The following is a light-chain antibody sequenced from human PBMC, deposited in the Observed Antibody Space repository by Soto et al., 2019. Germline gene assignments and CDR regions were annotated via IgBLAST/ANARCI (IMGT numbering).Light chain of an antibody. CDR2: GNS. J-gene: IGLJ3*02. CDR1: ISNIGAGYD. CDR3: QSYDSSLSGWV. V-gene: IGLV1-40*01. Sequence: QPVLTQPPSVSGAPGQRVTISCTGSISNIGAGYDVHWYQQLPGTAPKLLIYGNSNRTSGVPDRFSGSKSGTSASLAITGLRAEDEADYYCQSYDSSLSGWVFGGGTKLTVL.